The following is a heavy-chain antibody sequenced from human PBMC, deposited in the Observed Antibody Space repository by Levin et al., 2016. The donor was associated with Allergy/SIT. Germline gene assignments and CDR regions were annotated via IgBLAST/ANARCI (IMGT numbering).Heavy chain of an antibody. J-gene: IGHJ3*02. CDR3: ARARGYCSSTSCYTPAFDI. CDR2: IYYSGST. CDR1: GGSISSSSYY. V-gene: IGHV4-39*01. Sequence: SETLSLTCTVSGGSISSSSYYWGWIRQPPGKGLEWIGSIYYSGSTYYNPSLERRVTISVDTSKNLFSLRLSSVTAADTAVYYCARARGYCSSTSCYTPAFDIWGQGTMVTVSS. D-gene: IGHD2-2*02.